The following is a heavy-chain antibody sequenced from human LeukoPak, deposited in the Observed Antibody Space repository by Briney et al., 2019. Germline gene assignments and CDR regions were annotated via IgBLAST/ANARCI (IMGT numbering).Heavy chain of an antibody. CDR1: GFTFSSYW. V-gene: IGHV3-74*01. J-gene: IGHJ4*02. CDR2: INSDGRRT. Sequence: GGSLRLSCAVSGFTFSSYWMHWVRQAPGKGLVWVSRINSDGRRTTYAESVKGRFTISRDNAKNTLYLQMNSLRAEDTAVYYCAKSPRATEDYWGQGTLVTVSS. CDR3: AKSPRATEDY. D-gene: IGHD1-26*01.